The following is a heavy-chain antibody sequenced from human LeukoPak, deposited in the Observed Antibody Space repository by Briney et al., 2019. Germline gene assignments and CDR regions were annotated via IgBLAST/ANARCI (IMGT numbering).Heavy chain of an antibody. J-gene: IGHJ4*02. Sequence: SETLSLTCTVSGGSISSYYWSWIRQPPGKGLEWIGYIYYTGSTNYNPSLKSRVTISVDTSKNQFSLKLSSVTATDTAVYYCARLDSSGWYWYFDYWGQGTLVTVSS. CDR3: ARLDSSGWYWYFDY. V-gene: IGHV4-59*12. D-gene: IGHD6-19*01. CDR1: GGSISSYY. CDR2: IYYTGST.